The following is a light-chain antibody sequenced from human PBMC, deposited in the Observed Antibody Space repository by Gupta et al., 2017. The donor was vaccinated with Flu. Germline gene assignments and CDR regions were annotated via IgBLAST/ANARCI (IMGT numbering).Light chain of an antibody. CDR2: GAF. CDR1: QSVSSSY. CDR3: QQYSGSPRFGT. V-gene: IGKV3-20*01. Sequence: EIVLTQSPGTLSLSPGERATLSCRASQSVSSSYLAWYQQKPGQAPRLLIYGAFSRATGIPDRFSGSGYGTDFTLTISRLEPEDFAVYYCQQYSGSPRFGTFGQGTKLEIK. J-gene: IGKJ2*01.